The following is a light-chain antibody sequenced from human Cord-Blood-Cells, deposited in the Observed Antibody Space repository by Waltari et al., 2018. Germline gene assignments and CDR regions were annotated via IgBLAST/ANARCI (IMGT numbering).Light chain of an antibody. V-gene: IGKV3-11*01. CDR3: QQRSNWLT. Sequence: EIVLTQSPATLSLSPGERATLSSRASRSVSSYLAWYQQKPGQAPRLLIYDASNRATGIPARFSGSGSGTDFTLTISSLEPEDFAVYYCQQRSNWLTFGGGTKVEIK. CDR2: DAS. J-gene: IGKJ4*01. CDR1: RSVSSY.